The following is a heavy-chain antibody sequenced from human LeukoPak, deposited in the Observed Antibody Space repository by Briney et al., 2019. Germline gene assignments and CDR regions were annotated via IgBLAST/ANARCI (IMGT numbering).Heavy chain of an antibody. V-gene: IGHV1-46*01. CDR3: ARGPRSMIVVVSGNWFDP. Sequence: ASVEVSCKASGYTFTSYYMHWVRQAPGQGLEWMGIINPSGGSTSYAQKFQGRVTMTRDTSTSTVYMELSSLRSEDTAVYYCARGPRSMIVVVSGNWFDPWGQGTLVTVSS. CDR2: INPSGGST. J-gene: IGHJ5*02. D-gene: IGHD3-22*01. CDR1: GYTFTSYY.